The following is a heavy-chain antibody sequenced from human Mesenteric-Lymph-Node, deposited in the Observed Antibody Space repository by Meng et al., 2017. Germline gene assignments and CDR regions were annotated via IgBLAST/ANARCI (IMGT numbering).Heavy chain of an antibody. V-gene: IGHV3-7*01. CDR3: ARDGAALDI. J-gene: IGHJ3*02. CDR2: INKDRGEK. Sequence: GGSLRLSCAASGFTFSSYAMHWVRQAPGKGLEWVANINKDRGEKYYVDSVEGRFTISRDNAENSVYLQMNSLRVVDTAVYYCARDGAALDIWGQGTLVTVSS. D-gene: IGHD3-16*01. CDR1: GFTFSSYA.